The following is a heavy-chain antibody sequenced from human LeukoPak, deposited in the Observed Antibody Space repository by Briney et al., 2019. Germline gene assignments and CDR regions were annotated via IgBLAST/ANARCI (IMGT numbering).Heavy chain of an antibody. CDR3: ARDRYSVAGTNSWFDP. D-gene: IGHD2-15*01. Sequence: GGSLRLSCAASGFTFSSYAIDWVRQAPGKGLEWVAVISYDGSSKYYADSVRGRFTISRDNSKNTLYLQMDSLRIEDTAVYYCARDRYSVAGTNSWFDPWGQGTLVTVSS. V-gene: IGHV3-30-3*01. CDR2: ISYDGSSK. CDR1: GFTFSSYA. J-gene: IGHJ5*02.